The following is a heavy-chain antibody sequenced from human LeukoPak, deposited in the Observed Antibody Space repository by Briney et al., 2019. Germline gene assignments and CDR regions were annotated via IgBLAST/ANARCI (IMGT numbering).Heavy chain of an antibody. V-gene: IGHV3-53*01. D-gene: IGHD3-10*01. J-gene: IGHJ4*02. Sequence: PGGSLRLSCAAFGFIFDDYGMSWVRQAPGKGLEWVSVIYSGGSTYYADSVKGRFTISRDNSKNTLYLQMNSLRAEDTAVYYCARGSLDSGSYYAGYWGQGTLVTVSS. CDR2: IYSGGST. CDR1: GFIFDDYG. CDR3: ARGSLDSGSYYAGY.